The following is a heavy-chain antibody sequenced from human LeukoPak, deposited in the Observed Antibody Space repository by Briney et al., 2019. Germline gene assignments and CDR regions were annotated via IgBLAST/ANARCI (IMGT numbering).Heavy chain of an antibody. V-gene: IGHV3-13*01. Sequence: GGSLRLSCAASAFTFSNYDMHWVRQATGKGLEWVSAINVPGGTYYADSVKGRFTISRENAKNSLYLQMDSLRVGDTAAYYCARGLRSGYYWSLDSWGQGTLVTVSS. CDR1: AFTFSNYD. CDR3: ARGLRSGYYWSLDS. J-gene: IGHJ4*02. D-gene: IGHD3-22*01. CDR2: INVPGGT.